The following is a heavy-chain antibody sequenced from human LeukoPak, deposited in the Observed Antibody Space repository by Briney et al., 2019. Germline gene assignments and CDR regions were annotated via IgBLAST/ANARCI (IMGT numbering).Heavy chain of an antibody. CDR3: AKGDCSAGSCPFDP. CDR2: INWDGTNS. J-gene: IGHJ5*02. Sequence: GGSLRLSCAASGFTFDDYAMHWVRQAPGKGLEWVSLINWDGTNSYYADSVKGRFTISRDNSKNSLYLQMNSLRAEDTASYYCAKGDCSAGSCPFDPWGQGTLVTVSS. D-gene: IGHD2-15*01. CDR1: GFTFDDYA. V-gene: IGHV3-43D*03.